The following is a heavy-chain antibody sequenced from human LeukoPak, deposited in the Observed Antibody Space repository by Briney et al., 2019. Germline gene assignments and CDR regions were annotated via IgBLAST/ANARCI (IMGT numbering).Heavy chain of an antibody. Sequence: GGSLRLSCAASGFTYSSYNMNWVRQAPGKGLEWVSSISSSSSSYIYYADSVKGRFTISRDNAKNSLYLQMNSLRAEDTAVYYCARVATATLYYYYYMDVWGKGTTVTVSS. J-gene: IGHJ6*03. CDR1: GFTYSSYN. CDR3: ARVATATLYYYYYMDV. CDR2: ISSSSSSYI. D-gene: IGHD2-21*02. V-gene: IGHV3-21*01.